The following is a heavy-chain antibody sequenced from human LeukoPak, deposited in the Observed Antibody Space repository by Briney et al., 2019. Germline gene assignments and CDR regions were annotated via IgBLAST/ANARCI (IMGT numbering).Heavy chain of an antibody. D-gene: IGHD7-27*01. Sequence: GGSLRLSCAASGFTFSSYGMHWVRQAPGKGLEWVAVIAYDGSNKFYADSVRGRFTISRDNSKSTLYLQMSSLRDEDTAVYYCARDNNWGSTHYWGQGTLVTVSS. CDR1: GFTFSSYG. CDR3: ARDNNWGSTHY. V-gene: IGHV3-30*03. J-gene: IGHJ4*02. CDR2: IAYDGSNK.